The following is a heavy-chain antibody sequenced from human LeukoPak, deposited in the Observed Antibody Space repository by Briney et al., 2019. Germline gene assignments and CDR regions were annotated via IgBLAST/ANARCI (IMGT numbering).Heavy chain of an antibody. V-gene: IGHV4-61*05. D-gene: IGHD6-19*01. CDR2: IYYSGST. CDR1: GGSISSSSYY. Sequence: SETLSLTCTVSGGSISSSSYYWSWIRQPPGKGLEWIGYIYYSGSTNYNPSLKSRVTISVDTSKNQFSLKLSSVTAADTAVYYFASRVYQGPFDYWGQGTLVTVSS. J-gene: IGHJ4*02. CDR3: ASRVYQGPFDY.